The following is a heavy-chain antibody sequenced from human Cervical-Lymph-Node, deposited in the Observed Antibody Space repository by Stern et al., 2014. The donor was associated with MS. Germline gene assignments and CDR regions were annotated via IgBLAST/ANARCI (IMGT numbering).Heavy chain of an antibody. CDR2: FNPEDGET. J-gene: IGHJ4*02. Sequence: VQLVESGAEVKKPGASVKVSCKVSGHTLTGVSIHWVRQGPGQGLEWMGGFNPEDGETVYTQKFQGRVTMTEDTSTETAYMELSSLRSEDTTVYYCVVIAGTFWGQGTLVTVSS. CDR3: VVIAGTF. V-gene: IGHV1-24*01. CDR1: GHTLTGVS. D-gene: IGHD1-7*01.